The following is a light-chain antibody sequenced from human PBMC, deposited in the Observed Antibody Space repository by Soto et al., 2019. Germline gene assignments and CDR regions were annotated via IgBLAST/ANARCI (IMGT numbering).Light chain of an antibody. CDR3: LQGYNYPYT. CDR2: AAS. J-gene: IGKJ2*01. CDR1: QGIKND. Sequence: AIQMTQSPSSLSASVGDRVTITCRASQGIKNDVAWYQQKPGKAPKLLIYAASSLQSGVPPRFSGSGSGTDFTLTISSLQPEDFATYYCLQGYNYPYTFGQGTKVDIK. V-gene: IGKV1-6*01.